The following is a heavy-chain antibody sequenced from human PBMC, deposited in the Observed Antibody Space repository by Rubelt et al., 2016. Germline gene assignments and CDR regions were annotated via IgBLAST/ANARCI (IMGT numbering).Heavy chain of an antibody. CDR1: GYSFTSYW. V-gene: IGHV5-51*01. CDR2: IYPGDSDT. J-gene: IGHJ4*02. D-gene: IGHD2-8*01. Sequence: VQLVQSGAEVKKPGESLKISCQSSGYSFTSYWIGWVRQMPGKGLEWMGIIYPGDSDTRYSPSFQGQVTISVDKSISTAYLQWSSLKASDNAVYYCARPLYCTNGVCRHFDYWGQGTLVTVSS. CDR3: ARPLYCTNGVCRHFDY.